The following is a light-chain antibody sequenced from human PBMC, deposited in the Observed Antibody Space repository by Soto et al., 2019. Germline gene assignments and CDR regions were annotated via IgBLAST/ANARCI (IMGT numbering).Light chain of an antibody. CDR2: AAS. J-gene: IGKJ1*01. V-gene: IGKV1-39*01. Sequence: DIQMTQSPSSLSASVGDRVTITCRASQSISGYLNWYQQKPGKAPKLLIYAASSLQSGVPSRFSGSGSGTDFTLTISSLQPEDFATYYCRQSYSTPRTFGQGTKVDIK. CDR3: RQSYSTPRT. CDR1: QSISGY.